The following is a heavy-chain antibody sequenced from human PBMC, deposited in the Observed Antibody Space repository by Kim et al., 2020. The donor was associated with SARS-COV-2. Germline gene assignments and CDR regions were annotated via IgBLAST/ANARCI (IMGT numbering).Heavy chain of an antibody. J-gene: IGHJ2*01. V-gene: IGHV3-23*01. Sequence: GGSLRLSCAASGFTFSSYAMSWVRQAPGKGLEWVSAISGSGGSTYYADSVKGRFTISRDNSKNTLYLQMNSLRAEDTAVYYCATDHYYGSGSYYPWYFDLWGRGTLVTVSS. CDR1: GFTFSSYA. D-gene: IGHD3-10*01. CDR2: ISGSGGST. CDR3: ATDHYYGSGSYYPWYFDL.